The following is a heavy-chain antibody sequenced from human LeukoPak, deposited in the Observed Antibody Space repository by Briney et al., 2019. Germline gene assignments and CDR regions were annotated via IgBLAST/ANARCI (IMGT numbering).Heavy chain of an antibody. CDR3: ARDSYGMDV. Sequence: GRSLRLSCAASGVTFITYAMHWVRQAPGRGLEWVAFVSYDGSNKYYADSVKGRFTISRDNSKNTLCLQMNSLRPEDTAVYYGARDSYGMDVWGQGTTVTVSS. CDR2: VSYDGSNK. CDR1: GVTFITYA. J-gene: IGHJ6*02. V-gene: IGHV3-30-3*01.